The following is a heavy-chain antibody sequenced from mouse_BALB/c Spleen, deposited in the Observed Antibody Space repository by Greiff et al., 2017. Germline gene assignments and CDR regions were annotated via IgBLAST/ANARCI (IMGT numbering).Heavy chain of an antibody. Sequence: EVKLVESGGGLVKPGGSLKLSCAASGFTFSSYAMSWVRQSPEKRLEWVAEISSGGSYTYYPDTVTGRFTISRDNAKNTLYLEMSSLRSEDTAMYYCARRRNYYGFSYAMDYWGQGTSVTVSS. CDR1: GFTFSSYA. J-gene: IGHJ4*01. CDR2: ISSGGSYT. CDR3: ARRRNYYGFSYAMDY. V-gene: IGHV5-9-4*01. D-gene: IGHD1-2*01.